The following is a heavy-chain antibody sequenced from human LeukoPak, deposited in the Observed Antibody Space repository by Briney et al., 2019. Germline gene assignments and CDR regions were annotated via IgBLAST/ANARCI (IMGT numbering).Heavy chain of an antibody. V-gene: IGHV3-7*01. CDR3: AKDRGRLLQQGYFDY. CDR1: GFPFSSHW. CDR2: INSDGSEK. D-gene: IGHD2-15*01. J-gene: IGHJ4*02. Sequence: PGGSLRLSCAASGFPFSSHWLSWFRQSPGRGLEWVAHINSDGSEKNYVDSVKGRFTISRDNARNSQFLHMNSLRAEDTAVYYCAKDRGRLLQQGYFDYWGQGTLVTVSS.